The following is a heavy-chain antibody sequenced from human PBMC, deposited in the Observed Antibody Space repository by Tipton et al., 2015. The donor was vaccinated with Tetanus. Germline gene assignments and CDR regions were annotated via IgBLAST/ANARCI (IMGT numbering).Heavy chain of an antibody. D-gene: IGHD2-15*01. Sequence: TLSLTCTVSGDSITSTKYSWNWIRQPPGKGLEWIRYVYHTGSTYYKPSLKSRATMSVARSMTQFSLNLNSVTAADAAVYYCARGHLRGIVVAVFGFWGQGALVSVSS. CDR1: GDSITSTKYS. CDR3: ARGHLRGIVVAVFGF. J-gene: IGHJ4*02. V-gene: IGHV4-30-2*01. CDR2: VYHTGST.